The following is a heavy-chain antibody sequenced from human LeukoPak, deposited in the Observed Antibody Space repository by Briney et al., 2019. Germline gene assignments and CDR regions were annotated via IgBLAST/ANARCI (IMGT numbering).Heavy chain of an antibody. CDR1: GGSISSGSYY. V-gene: IGHV4-61*02. CDR3: ARGAGGATVI. Sequence: PSETLSLTCAVSGGSISSGSYYWSWIRQPAGKGLEWIGRIYTSGSTNYNPSLKSRVTISVDTSKNQFSLKLSSVTAADTAVYYCARGAGGATVIWGQGTLVTVSS. CDR2: IYTSGST. D-gene: IGHD1-26*01. J-gene: IGHJ4*02.